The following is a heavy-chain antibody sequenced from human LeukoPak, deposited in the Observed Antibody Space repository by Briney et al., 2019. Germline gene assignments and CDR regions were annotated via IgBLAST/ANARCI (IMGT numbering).Heavy chain of an antibody. CDR3: ARISSGYYQLDY. CDR2: IHHSGSA. Sequence: SETLSLTCPVSGGSLIIGGFYRSWIRQHPGKGLEWIGYIHHSGSAYYNPSLRSRVTISIDTSKNQFSLKLTSVTAADTAVYYCARISSGYYQLDYWGQGTLVTVSS. V-gene: IGHV4-31*03. D-gene: IGHD3-22*01. J-gene: IGHJ4*02. CDR1: GGSLIIGGFY.